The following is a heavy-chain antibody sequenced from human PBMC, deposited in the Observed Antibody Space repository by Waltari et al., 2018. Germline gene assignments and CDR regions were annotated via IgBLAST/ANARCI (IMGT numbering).Heavy chain of an antibody. CDR1: GFTFSSYG. D-gene: IGHD2-21*02. Sequence: QVQLVESGGGVVQPGRSLRLSCVASGFTFSSYGMHWVRQAPGKGLEWVAVIWYDGSNKYYADSVKGRFTISRDNSKNTLYLQMNSLRAEDTAMYYCAKEKAGGNSGGYFDYWGQGTLVTVSS. J-gene: IGHJ4*02. V-gene: IGHV3-30*18. CDR2: IWYDGSNK. CDR3: AKEKAGGNSGGYFDY.